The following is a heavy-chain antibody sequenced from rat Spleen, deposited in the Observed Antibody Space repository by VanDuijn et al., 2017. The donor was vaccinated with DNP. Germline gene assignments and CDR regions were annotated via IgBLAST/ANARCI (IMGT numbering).Heavy chain of an antibody. V-gene: IGHV2S12*01. D-gene: IGHD1-11*01. CDR1: GFSLTSYG. Sequence: QVQLKESGPGLVQPSQTLSLTCTVSGFSLTSYGVSWVRQPPGKGLEWIAAISSGGSTYYNSALKSRLSISRDTSKSQVFLKMNSLQTEDTAIYFCTREDYGGYRDWGQGVMVTVSS. CDR3: TREDYGGYRD. CDR2: ISSGGST. J-gene: IGHJ2*01.